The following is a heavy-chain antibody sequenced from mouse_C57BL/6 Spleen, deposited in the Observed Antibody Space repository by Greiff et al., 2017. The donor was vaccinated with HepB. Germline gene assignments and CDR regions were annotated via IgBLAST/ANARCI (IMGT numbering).Heavy chain of an antibody. D-gene: IGHD1-1*01. V-gene: IGHV1-69*01. J-gene: IGHJ2*01. CDR1: GYTFTSYW. CDR2: IDPSDSYT. CDR3: ARGILRYPDFDY. Sequence: QVQLQQPGAELVMPGASVKLSCKASGYTFTSYWMHWVKQRPGQGLEWIGEIDPSDSYTNYNQKFKGKSTLTVDKSSSTAYMQLSSLTSEDSAVYYCARGILRYPDFDYWGQGTTLTVSS.